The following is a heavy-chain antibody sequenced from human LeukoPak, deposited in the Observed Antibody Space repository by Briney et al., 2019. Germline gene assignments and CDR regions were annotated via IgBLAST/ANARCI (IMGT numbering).Heavy chain of an antibody. Sequence: ASVNVSCTASGYTFISYGITWVRQAPGQGLEWLGWISAYSGNIDYAQKLQGRVTLTTDTSTSTAYMEVRSLRSDDTAVYYCASMSGYYPSYYFDYWGQGTLVTVSS. V-gene: IGHV1-18*01. J-gene: IGHJ4*02. CDR1: GYTFISYG. CDR3: ASMSGYYPSYYFDY. D-gene: IGHD3-3*01. CDR2: ISAYSGNI.